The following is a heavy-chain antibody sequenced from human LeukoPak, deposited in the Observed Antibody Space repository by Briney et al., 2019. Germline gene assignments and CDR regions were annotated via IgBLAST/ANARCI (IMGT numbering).Heavy chain of an antibody. J-gene: IGHJ3*02. CDR1: GGTFSSYA. CDR3: ARGENYYDSSGYYGGGDAFDI. CDR2: IIPIFGTA. D-gene: IGHD3-22*01. V-gene: IGHV1-69*13. Sequence: SVKVSCKASGGTFSSYAISWVRQAPGQGLEWMGGIIPIFGTANYAQKFQGRVTITADESTSTAYMELSSLRSEDTAVYYCARGENYYDSSGYYGGGDAFDIWGQGTMVTVSS.